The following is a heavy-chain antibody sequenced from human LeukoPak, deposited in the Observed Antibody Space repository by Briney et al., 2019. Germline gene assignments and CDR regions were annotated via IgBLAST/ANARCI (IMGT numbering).Heavy chain of an antibody. D-gene: IGHD2-15*01. V-gene: IGHV3-66*02. CDR1: GFTVSSNY. J-gene: IGHJ6*03. CDR3: ATLVAATSAPEAHYYYMDV. CDR2: IYSGGST. Sequence: GGSLRLSCAASGFTVSSNYMSWVRQAPGKGLEWVSVIYSGGSTYYADSVKGRFTISRDNSKNTLYLQMNSLRAEDTAVYYCATLVAATSAPEAHYYYMDVWGKGTTVTVSS.